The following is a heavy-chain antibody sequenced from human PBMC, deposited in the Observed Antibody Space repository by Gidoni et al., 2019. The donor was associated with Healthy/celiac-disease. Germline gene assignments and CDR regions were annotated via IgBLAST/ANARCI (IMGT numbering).Heavy chain of an antibody. V-gene: IGHV1-69*09. D-gene: IGHD3-22*01. Sequence: QVQLVQSVAAVKTPGSSVRVSCNASAGTSSSFPSRWVRQAPGQGLEWMGRIIPILGIANYAQKFQGRVTITADKSTSKAYMELSSLRSEDTAVYYCARRYDSSGYYYDYWGQGTLVTVSS. J-gene: IGHJ4*02. CDR1: AGTSSSFP. CDR2: IIPILGIA. CDR3: ARRYDSSGYYYDY.